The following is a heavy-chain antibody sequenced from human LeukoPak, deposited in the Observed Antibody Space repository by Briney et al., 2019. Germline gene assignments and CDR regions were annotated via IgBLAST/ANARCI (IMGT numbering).Heavy chain of an antibody. D-gene: IGHD6-13*01. CDR1: GGSISSYY. CDR3: ARIGAAAGTGGFDY. V-gene: IGHV4-59*08. CDR2: MYYSGST. Sequence: PSETLSLTCTVSGGSISSYYWSWIRQPPGKGLEWIGYMYYSGSTNYNSSLKSRVTISVDTSKNQFSLKLSSVTAADTAVYYCARIGAAAGTGGFDYWGQGTLVTVSS. J-gene: IGHJ4*02.